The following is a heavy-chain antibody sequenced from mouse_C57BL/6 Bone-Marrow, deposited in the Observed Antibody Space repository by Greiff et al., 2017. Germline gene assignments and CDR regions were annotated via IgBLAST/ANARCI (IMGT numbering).Heavy chain of an antibody. CDR2: IDPENGDT. D-gene: IGHD2-4*01. Sequence: EVQLQQSGAELVRPGASVKLSCTASGFNIKDDYMHWVKQRPEQGLEWIGWIDPENGDTEYASKFQGKATITADTSSNTAYLQLSSLTSENTAVYDCTIYDYEVGRSIDYWGQGTTLTVSS. J-gene: IGHJ2*01. CDR3: TIYDYEVGRSIDY. CDR1: GFNIKDDY. V-gene: IGHV14-4*01.